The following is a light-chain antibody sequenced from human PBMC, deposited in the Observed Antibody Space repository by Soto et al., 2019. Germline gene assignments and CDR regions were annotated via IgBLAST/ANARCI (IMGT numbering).Light chain of an antibody. CDR3: CSCTSSTTLV. CDR1: SSDVGGYNY. J-gene: IGLJ1*01. V-gene: IGLV2-14*01. CDR2: EVS. Sequence: QSALTQPASVSGSPGQSITISCTGTSSDVGGYNYVSWYQQHPGKAPKLMIYEVSNRPSGVPNRFSGSKSGNTASLTISGLQAEDEADYYCCSCTSSTTLVFGTGTKLTVL.